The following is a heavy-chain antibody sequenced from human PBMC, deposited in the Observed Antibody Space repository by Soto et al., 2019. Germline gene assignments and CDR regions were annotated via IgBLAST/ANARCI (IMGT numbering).Heavy chain of an antibody. Sequence: SETLSLTCTVSGGSISSYYWSWIRQPPGKGLEWIGYIYYSGSTNYNPSLKSRVTISVDTSKNQFSLKLSSVTAADTAVYYCAGTPVVPAAMIYFDYWGQGTLVTVSS. CDR1: GGSISSYY. V-gene: IGHV4-59*01. CDR3: AGTPVVPAAMIYFDY. CDR2: IYYSGST. J-gene: IGHJ4*02. D-gene: IGHD2-2*01.